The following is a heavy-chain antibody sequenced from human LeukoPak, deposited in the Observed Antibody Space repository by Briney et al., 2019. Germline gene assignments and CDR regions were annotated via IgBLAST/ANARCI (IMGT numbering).Heavy chain of an antibody. J-gene: IGHJ4*02. CDR2: ISSSSNYI. CDR3: AREGRRYDILTGPFYYFDY. D-gene: IGHD3-9*01. Sequence: GGSLRLSCAASGFTFSSYSMNWVRQAPGKGLEWVSSISSSSNYIYYADSVKGRFTISRDNAKNSLYLQMNSLRAEDTAVYYCAREGRRYDILTGPFYYFDYWGQGTLVTVSS. V-gene: IGHV3-21*01. CDR1: GFTFSSYS.